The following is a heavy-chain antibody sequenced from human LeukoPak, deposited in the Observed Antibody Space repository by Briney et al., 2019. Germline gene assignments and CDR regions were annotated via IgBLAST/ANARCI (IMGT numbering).Heavy chain of an antibody. CDR1: GFAFSSSA. CDR3: AREVTTMTDAFDI. V-gene: IGHV3-30-3*01. Sequence: PGRSLRLSCAASGFAFSSSAFHWVRQAPGKGLEWVAIVSYNGNSKYYADSVRGRFTISRDNSTNTLFLQMNRLRIEDTAVYYCAREVTTMTDAFDIWGHGTMVTVSS. CDR2: VSYNGNSK. D-gene: IGHD4-17*01. J-gene: IGHJ3*02.